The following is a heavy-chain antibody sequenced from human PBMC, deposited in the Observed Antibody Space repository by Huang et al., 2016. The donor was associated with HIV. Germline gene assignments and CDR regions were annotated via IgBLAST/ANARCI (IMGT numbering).Heavy chain of an antibody. CDR2: VYYNGIT. Sequence: VQLQESGPGLVKPSETLSLTCTVSGGSISSHYWSWIRQPPGQGLAWIGSVYYNGITNYNPALKSRVTCSVGTSKGHFSLKLTSVTGADAAVYYCAREQQLGLALYSDNSIFDYWGQGTLVTVSS. D-gene: IGHD6-13*01. CDR1: GGSISSHY. CDR3: AREQQLGLALYSDNSIFDY. J-gene: IGHJ4*02. V-gene: IGHV4-59*11.